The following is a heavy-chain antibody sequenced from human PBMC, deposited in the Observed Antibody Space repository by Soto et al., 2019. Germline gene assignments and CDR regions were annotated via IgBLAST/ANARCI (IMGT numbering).Heavy chain of an antibody. Sequence: PSETLSLTCTVSGGSISSGVYYWSWIRQHPGKGLEWIGYIYYSGSTYYNPSLKSRVTISVDTSKNQFSLKLSSVTAADTAVYYCARGGVGRVVVATYYYYGMDVWGQGTTVTVSS. CDR1: GGSISSGVYY. D-gene: IGHD2-15*01. CDR3: ARGGVGRVVVATYYYYGMDV. J-gene: IGHJ6*02. V-gene: IGHV4-31*03. CDR2: IYYSGST.